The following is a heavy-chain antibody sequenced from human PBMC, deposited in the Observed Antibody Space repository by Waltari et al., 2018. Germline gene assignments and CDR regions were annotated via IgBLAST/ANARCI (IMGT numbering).Heavy chain of an antibody. Sequence: GLEWMGRIIPILGIANYAQKFQGRVTITADESTSTAYMELSSLRSEDTAVYYCARTYYYGSGSYYAPDYDYWGQGTLVTVSS. J-gene: IGHJ4*02. D-gene: IGHD3-10*01. CDR2: IIPILGIA. V-gene: IGHV1-69*02. CDR3: ARTYYYGSGSYYAPDYDY.